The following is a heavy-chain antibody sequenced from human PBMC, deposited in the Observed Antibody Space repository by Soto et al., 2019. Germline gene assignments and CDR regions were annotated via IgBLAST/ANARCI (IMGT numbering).Heavy chain of an antibody. Sequence: QITLKETVPTPLKPTQTLPLTCTFTGFSLTTSGVGVGWIRQPPGKALEWLALIYWNDDKRYSPSLKSRLTITMDTSKNQVVLTMTNMDPVDTATYYCAHRSSSWAFDYWGQGTLVTVSS. CDR2: IYWNDDK. CDR3: AHRSSSWAFDY. D-gene: IGHD6-13*01. J-gene: IGHJ4*02. V-gene: IGHV2-5*01. CDR1: GFSLTTSGVG.